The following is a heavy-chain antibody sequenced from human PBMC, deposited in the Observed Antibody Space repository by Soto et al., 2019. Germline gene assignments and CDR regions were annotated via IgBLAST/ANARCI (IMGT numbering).Heavy chain of an antibody. Sequence: VQLLESGGGLVQPGGSLRLSCAASGFTFSSYAMRWVRQAPGKGLEWVSAISGSGDSTYYADSVKGRFTISRDNSKNTLYLQMNSLRAEDTAVYYCARRGSGSYYDYWGQGTLVTVSS. V-gene: IGHV3-23*01. CDR3: ARRGSGSYYDY. J-gene: IGHJ4*02. CDR1: GFTFSSYA. CDR2: ISGSGDST. D-gene: IGHD1-26*01.